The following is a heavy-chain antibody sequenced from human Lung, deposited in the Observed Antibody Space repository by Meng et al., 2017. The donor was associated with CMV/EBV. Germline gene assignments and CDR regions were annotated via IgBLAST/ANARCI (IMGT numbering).Heavy chain of an antibody. Sequence: HGQLRESGPALVKPSETLSLTCAVSGDSITNHNWWAWVRQPPGKGLEWIGEIPHRGSSAYNPSLKSRVSMSIDKSKNQFSLKLTSVTAADTAVYHCLRRSGGSVWGQGTLVTVSS. D-gene: IGHD3-10*01. CDR1: GDSITNHNW. J-gene: IGHJ1*01. V-gene: IGHV4-4*02. CDR2: IPHRGSS. CDR3: LRRSGGSV.